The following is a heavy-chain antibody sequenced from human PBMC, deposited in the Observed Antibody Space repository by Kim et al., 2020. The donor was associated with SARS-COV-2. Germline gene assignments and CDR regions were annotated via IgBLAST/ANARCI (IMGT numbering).Heavy chain of an antibody. CDR1: GFTFDDYA. CDR2: ISWNSGSI. J-gene: IGHJ4*02. CDR3: AKDRAPHYYDSSGYYDY. V-gene: IGHV3-9*01. Sequence: GGSLRLSCAASGFTFDDYAMHWVRQAPGKGLEWVSGISWNSGSIGYVDSVKGRFTISRDNAKNSLYLQMNSLRAEDTALYYCAKDRAPHYYDSSGYYDYWGQGTLVTVSS. D-gene: IGHD3-22*01.